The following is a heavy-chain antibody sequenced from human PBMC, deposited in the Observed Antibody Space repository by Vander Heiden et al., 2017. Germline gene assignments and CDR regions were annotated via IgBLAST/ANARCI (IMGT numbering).Heavy chain of an antibody. D-gene: IGHD4-17*01. CDR3: TRFYGDYVSSPDY. CDR1: GFTFTHAW. V-gene: IGHV3-15*07. J-gene: IGHJ4*02. CDR2: IKRKTDGGTT. Sequence: VQLVEPGGGLVTPGVSLRLSCAPSGFTFTHAWLTLVRQAPGKGLEWVVSIKRKTDGGTTDDAAPVKGRFTISRDDSQITLYLQMKRMKPEHTAVYYSTRFYGDYVSSPDYRGQGTLVNVYS.